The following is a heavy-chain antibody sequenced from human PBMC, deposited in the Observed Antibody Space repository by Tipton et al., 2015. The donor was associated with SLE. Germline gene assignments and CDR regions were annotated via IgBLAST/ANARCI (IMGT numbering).Heavy chain of an antibody. D-gene: IGHD3-3*01. J-gene: IGHJ5*02. V-gene: IGHV4-34*01. CDR1: GGSFSPYS. CDR3: ARETRVDATFSKYNRFDP. CDR2: VNHRGRT. Sequence: TLSLTCAVYGGSFSPYSWSWIRQPPGKGLEWIGEVNHRGRTNYSPSLKSRVTMSVDTSTKQFSLKLISVTAADTAIYFCARETRVDATFSKYNRFDPWGQGSLVTVSP.